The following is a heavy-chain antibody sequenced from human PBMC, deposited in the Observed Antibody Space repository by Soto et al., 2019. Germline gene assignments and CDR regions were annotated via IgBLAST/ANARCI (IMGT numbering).Heavy chain of an antibody. J-gene: IGHJ5*02. V-gene: IGHV4-61*01. CDR3: AREPLTERWFDP. D-gene: IGHD1-1*01. CDR1: GGSLSSGSYY. Sequence: SETLSLTCTVSGGSLSSGSYYWSWIRQPPGKGLEWIGYIYYSGSTNYNPSLKSRVTISVDTSKNQFSLKLSSVTAADTAVYYCAREPLTERWFDPWGQGTLVTVSS. CDR2: IYYSGST.